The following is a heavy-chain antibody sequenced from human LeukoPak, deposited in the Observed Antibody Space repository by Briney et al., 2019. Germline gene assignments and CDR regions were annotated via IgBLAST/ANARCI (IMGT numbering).Heavy chain of an antibody. J-gene: IGHJ4*02. CDR1: GFTFSSYW. CDR3: AKDITIFGVAIGFDY. CDR2: IWYDGSNK. Sequence: PGGSLRLSCAASGFTFSSYWMSWVRQAPGKGLEWVAVIWYDGSNKYYADSVKGRFTISRDNSKNTLYLQMNSLRAEDTAVYYCAKDITIFGVAIGFDYWGQGTLVTVSS. V-gene: IGHV3-33*06. D-gene: IGHD3-3*01.